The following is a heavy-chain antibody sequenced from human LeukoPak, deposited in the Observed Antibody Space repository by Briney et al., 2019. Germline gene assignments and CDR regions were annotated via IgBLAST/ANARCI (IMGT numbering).Heavy chain of an antibody. CDR1: GFTFSSYA. V-gene: IGHV3-30-3*01. J-gene: IGHJ6*02. CDR2: ISYDGSNK. CDR3: ARGGAARQLSTIYPYYYYGMDV. D-gene: IGHD6-6*01. Sequence: GRSLRLSCAASGFTFSSYAMHWVRQAPGKGLEWVAVISYDGSNKYYADSVKGRFTISRDNSKNTLYLQMNSLRAEDTAVYYCARGGAARQLSTIYPYYYYGMDVWGQGTTDTVSS.